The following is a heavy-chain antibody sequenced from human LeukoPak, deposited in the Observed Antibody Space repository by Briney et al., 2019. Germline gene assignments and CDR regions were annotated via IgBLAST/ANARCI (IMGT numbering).Heavy chain of an antibody. V-gene: IGHV4-59*12. CDR2: IYYSGST. CDR3: AREVYDFWSGPVPRGGYYYMDV. Sequence: SETLSLTCTVSGGSISSYYWSWIRQPPGKGLEWIGYIYYSGSTNYNPSLKSRVTISVDTSKNQFSLKLSSVTAADTAVYYCAREVYDFWSGPVPRGGYYYMDVWGKGTTVTVSS. J-gene: IGHJ6*03. D-gene: IGHD3-3*01. CDR1: GGSISSYY.